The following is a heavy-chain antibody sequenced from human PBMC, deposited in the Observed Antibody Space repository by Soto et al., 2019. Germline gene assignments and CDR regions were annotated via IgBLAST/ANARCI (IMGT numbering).Heavy chain of an antibody. CDR3: AGIAAAQLDYGMDV. CDR2: IWYGGSNK. J-gene: IGHJ6*02. V-gene: IGHV3-33*01. Sequence: GGALRLSCAASGFTFSSYGMHWVRQAPGKGLEWVAVIWYGGSNKYYADSVKGRFTISRDNSKNTLYLQMNSLRAEDTAVYYCAGIAAAQLDYGMDVWGQGTTVTVSS. CDR1: GFTFSSYG. D-gene: IGHD6-13*01.